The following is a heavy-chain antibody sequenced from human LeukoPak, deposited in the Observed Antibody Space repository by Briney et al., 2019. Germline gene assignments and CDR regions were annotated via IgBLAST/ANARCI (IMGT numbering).Heavy chain of an antibody. D-gene: IGHD2-15*01. CDR3: AKDYCSGGSCYLFDY. Sequence: PGRCLRLSCAASGFTFSSYGMHWVRQAPGKGLGWVAVISCDGSNKYYADSVNGRCTISRDNSKKTLYLQMNSRRAEDTAAYYCAKDYCSGGSCYLFDYWGQGTLVTVSS. CDR2: ISCDGSNK. CDR1: GFTFSSYG. V-gene: IGHV3-30*18. J-gene: IGHJ4*02.